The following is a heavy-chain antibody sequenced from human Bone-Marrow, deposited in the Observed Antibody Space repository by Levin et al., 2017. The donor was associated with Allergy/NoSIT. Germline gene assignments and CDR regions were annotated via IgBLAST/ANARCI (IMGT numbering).Heavy chain of an antibody. V-gene: IGHV3-23*01. J-gene: IGHJ4*02. D-gene: IGHD3-22*01. CDR1: GFTFRNYA. CDR3: ARAGTYYYDSSGYRGIYSLDY. Sequence: GESLKISCAASGFTFRNYAMRWVRQAPGKGLEWVAAISVSGPNTYYAESVKGRFTISRDNSKNTLSLQMNSLRAEDTAIYYCARAGTYYYDSSGYRGIYSLDYWGLGTLVTVSS. CDR2: ISVSGPNT.